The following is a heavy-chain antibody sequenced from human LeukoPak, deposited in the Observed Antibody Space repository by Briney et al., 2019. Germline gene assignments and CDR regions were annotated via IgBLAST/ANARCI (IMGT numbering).Heavy chain of an antibody. J-gene: IGHJ3*02. CDR2: IYYSGST. V-gene: IGHV4-59*01. CDR3: ARDTWALVGWNLGPRAFDI. CDR1: GGSISSYY. Sequence: SETLSPTCTVSGGSISSYYWSWIRQPPGKGLEWIGYIYYSGSTNYNPSLKSRVTISVDTSKNQFSLKLSSVTAADTAVYYCARDTWALVGWNLGPRAFDIRGQGTMVTVSS. D-gene: IGHD1-1*01.